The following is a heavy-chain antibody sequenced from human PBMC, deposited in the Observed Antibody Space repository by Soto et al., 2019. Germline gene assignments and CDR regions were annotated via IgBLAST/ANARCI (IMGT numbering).Heavy chain of an antibody. J-gene: IGHJ4*02. Sequence: QVQLVQSGAEVKKPGSSVKVSCKASGGTFSSYTVSWVRQAPGQGLEWMGRIVPILGVPNYAQRFQGRVTITADKGTNRAYMELSSLRSEDTAVYYCARDRYAYGSGSTIGYWGEGTLVTVSS. V-gene: IGHV1-69*08. CDR3: ARDRYAYGSGSTIGY. CDR2: IVPILGVP. D-gene: IGHD3-10*01. CDR1: GGTFSSYT.